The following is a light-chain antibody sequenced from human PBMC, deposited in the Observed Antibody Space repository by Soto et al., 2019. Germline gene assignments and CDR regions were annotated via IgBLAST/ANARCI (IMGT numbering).Light chain of an antibody. V-gene: IGKV1-5*01. Sequence: DIQMTQSPSSLSASVGDRVTLTCRASQDINTGVAWHQQKPGQTPKLLIYETSHLESGVPSRFSGSGSGTEFTLTISSLQPDDFATYYCQQYHSYSTFGQGAKVDIK. CDR2: ETS. CDR3: QQYHSYST. CDR1: QDINTG. J-gene: IGKJ1*01.